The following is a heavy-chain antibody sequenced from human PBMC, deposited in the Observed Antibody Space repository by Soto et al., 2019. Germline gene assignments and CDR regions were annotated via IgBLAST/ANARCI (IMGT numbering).Heavy chain of an antibody. CDR2: MNPNSGNT. CDR3: ARVVHGGWLRHDAFDI. V-gene: IGHV1-8*01. D-gene: IGHD5-12*01. Sequence: QVQLVQSGAEVKKPGASVKVSCKASGYTFTSYDINWVRQATGQGLEWMGWMNPNSGNTGYAQKFQGRVTMTRNTSISTAYMELSSLRSEDTAVYYCARVVHGGWLRHDAFDIWGQGTMVTVSS. CDR1: GYTFTSYD. J-gene: IGHJ3*02.